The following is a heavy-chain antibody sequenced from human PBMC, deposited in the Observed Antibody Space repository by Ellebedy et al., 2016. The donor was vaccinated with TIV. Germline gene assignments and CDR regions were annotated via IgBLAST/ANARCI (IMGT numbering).Heavy chain of an antibody. D-gene: IGHD3-10*01. CDR3: ARGNYYGSASYQDY. V-gene: IGHV3-33*08. J-gene: IGHJ4*02. CDR2: IWHDGSNE. Sequence: PGGSLRLSCVASGFTFSHYGFHWVRQVPGKGLEWLAVIWHDGSNEDYADSVKGRFMISRDNSKSTVYLEMSSLRVDDTGIYYCARGNYYGSASYQDYWGQGTQVTVSS. CDR1: GFTFSHYG.